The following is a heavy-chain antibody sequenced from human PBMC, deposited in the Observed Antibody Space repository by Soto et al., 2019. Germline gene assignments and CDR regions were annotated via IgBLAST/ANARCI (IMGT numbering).Heavy chain of an antibody. V-gene: IGHV4-4*07. CDR2: LYTRGNT. Sequence: SETLSLTCTVSGGSINSYYWSWIRQPAGKGLEWIGRLYTRGNTYYNPSLKSRLTMSADTSKNQFSMRLTSVTAADTAVYFCVGDQDYYYSGMDVWGQGTMVTVS. CDR1: GGSINSYY. J-gene: IGHJ6*02. CDR3: VGDQDYYYSGMDV.